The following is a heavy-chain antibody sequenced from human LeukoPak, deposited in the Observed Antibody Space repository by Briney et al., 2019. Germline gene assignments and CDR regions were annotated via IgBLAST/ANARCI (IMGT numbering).Heavy chain of an antibody. Sequence: GGSLRLSCAASGFTVSSNYMSWVRQAPGKGLEWVSVIYSGGSTYYADSVKGRFTISRDNSKNTLYLQMNSLRAEDTAVYYCARRAAIYDYYMDVWGKGTTVTVSS. V-gene: IGHV3-53*01. CDR1: GFTVSSNY. CDR2: IYSGGST. D-gene: IGHD2-2*02. CDR3: ARRAAIYDYYMDV. J-gene: IGHJ6*03.